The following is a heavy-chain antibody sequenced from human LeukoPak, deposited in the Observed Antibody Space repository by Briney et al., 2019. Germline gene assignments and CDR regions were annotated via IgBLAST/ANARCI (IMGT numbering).Heavy chain of an antibody. V-gene: IGHV3-30*02. CDR2: IQYDGRNK. Sequence: GGSLRLSCAASGFIFSNIGMHWVRQAPGTGLEWVAFIQYDGRNKYYADSVKGRFTISRDNSKNTLYLQMNSLRAEDTAVYYCARGNGYCSSTSCLYNWFDPWGQGTLVTVSS. CDR1: GFIFSNIG. J-gene: IGHJ5*02. CDR3: ARGNGYCSSTSCLYNWFDP. D-gene: IGHD2-2*03.